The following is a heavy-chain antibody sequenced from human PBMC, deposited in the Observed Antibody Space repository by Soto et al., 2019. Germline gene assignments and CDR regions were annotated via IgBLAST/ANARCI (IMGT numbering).Heavy chain of an antibody. CDR1: GGSISSYY. V-gene: IGHV4-59*01. Sequence: SETLSLTCTVSGGSISSYYWSWIRQPPGKGLEWIGYIYYSGSTNHNPSLKSRVTISVDTSKNQFSLKLSSVTAADTAVYYCARDGTYYYDSSGPPGPWFDPWGQGTLVTVSS. D-gene: IGHD3-22*01. CDR3: ARDGTYYYDSSGPPGPWFDP. J-gene: IGHJ5*02. CDR2: IYYSGST.